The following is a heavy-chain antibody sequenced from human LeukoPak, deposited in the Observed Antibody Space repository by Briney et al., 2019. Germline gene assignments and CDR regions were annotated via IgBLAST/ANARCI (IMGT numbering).Heavy chain of an antibody. J-gene: IGHJ4*02. CDR2: IYYSGST. Sequence: SETLSLTCTVSGGSISSYYWSWIRQPPGKGLEWIGYIYYSGSTNYNPSLKSRVTISVDTSKNQFSLKLSSVTAADTAVYYCARHRGYGGYYFDYWGQGTLVTVSS. V-gene: IGHV4-59*08. CDR1: GGSISSYY. D-gene: IGHD5-12*01. CDR3: ARHRGYGGYYFDY.